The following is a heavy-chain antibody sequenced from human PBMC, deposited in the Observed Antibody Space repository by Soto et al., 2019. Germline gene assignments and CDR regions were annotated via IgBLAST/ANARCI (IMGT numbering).Heavy chain of an antibody. CDR3: ARGSTDSYPGSRIFDF. J-gene: IGHJ4*02. D-gene: IGHD3-10*01. CDR2: ITDTGGDK. CDR1: GIPFGSRA. V-gene: IGHV3-23*01. Sequence: PGGSLRLPWAASGIPFGSRAMSWVRQAPGEGLEWGSTITDTGGDKKYADSVRGRFTMSRDNSKKTLYLQMNSLRVEDSALYYCARGSTDSYPGSRIFDFWGRGTLVTVSS.